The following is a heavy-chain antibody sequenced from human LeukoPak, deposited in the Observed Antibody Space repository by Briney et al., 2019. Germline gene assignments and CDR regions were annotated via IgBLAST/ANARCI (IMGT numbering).Heavy chain of an antibody. CDR1: GYTFTSYD. CDR3: ARGVGTTIGYYYYYMDV. D-gene: IGHD1-26*01. Sequence: ASVKVSCKASGYTFTSYDINWVRQATGQGLEWMGWMNPNSGNTGYAQKFQGRVTVTRNTSISTAYMELSSLRSEDTAVYYCARGVGTTIGYYYYYMDVWGKGTTVTVSS. J-gene: IGHJ6*03. V-gene: IGHV1-8*01. CDR2: MNPNSGNT.